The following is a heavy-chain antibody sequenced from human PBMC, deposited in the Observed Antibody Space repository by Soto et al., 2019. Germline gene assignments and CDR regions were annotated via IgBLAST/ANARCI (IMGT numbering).Heavy chain of an antibody. Sequence: GGSLRLSCSASGFTFNAHSMNWARQAPGKGLEWVGVISYDGSNKYYADSVKGRFTISRDNSKNTLYLQMNSLKPEDTAVYYCAKRFGNGWYYFDYWGQGTLVTVSS. D-gene: IGHD6-19*01. CDR3: AKRFGNGWYYFDY. J-gene: IGHJ4*02. V-gene: IGHV3-30*18. CDR1: GFTFNAHS. CDR2: ISYDGSNK.